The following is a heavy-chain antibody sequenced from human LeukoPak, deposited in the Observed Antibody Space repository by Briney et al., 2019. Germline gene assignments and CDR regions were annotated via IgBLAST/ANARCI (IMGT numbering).Heavy chain of an antibody. Sequence: PSETLSLTCTVSGGSISSGGYYWSWSRQHPGKGLEWIGYIYYSGSTYYNPSLKSRVTISVDTSKNQFSLKLSSVTAADTAVYYCARETVVTQGNFDYWGQGTLVTVSS. V-gene: IGHV4-31*03. J-gene: IGHJ4*02. D-gene: IGHD2-21*02. CDR1: GGSISSGGYY. CDR3: ARETVVTQGNFDY. CDR2: IYYSGST.